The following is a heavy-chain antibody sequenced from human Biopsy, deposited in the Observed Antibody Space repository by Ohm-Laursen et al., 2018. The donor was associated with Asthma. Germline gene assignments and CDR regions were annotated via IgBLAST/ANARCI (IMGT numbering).Heavy chain of an antibody. D-gene: IGHD2-15*01. J-gene: IGHJ4*02. V-gene: IGHV3-7*05. CDR2: IKEDGSEK. Sequence: SLRLSCAASGFSPSDYYMSWIRQAQGKGLEWVANIKEDGSEKNYVDSVKGRFTISRDNGKNSLYLQMNSLRAEDTAVYYCARDVDLRSVYWGQGTLVTVSS. CDR1: GFSPSDYY. CDR3: ARDVDLRSVY.